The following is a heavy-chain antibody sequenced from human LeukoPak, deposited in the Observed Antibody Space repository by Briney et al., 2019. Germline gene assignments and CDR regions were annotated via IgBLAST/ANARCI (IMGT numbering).Heavy chain of an antibody. CDR1: GFTFSGDA. J-gene: IGHJ4*02. Sequence: GGSLRLSCAASGFTFSGDALHWVRQAPGQGLEWMGWIKPNSVVTNYAQTFQGRVTMTRETSLSTAYMDLSRLRSAETAVYYCARGVYYDEQAVDYWGQGTLPTVSS. D-gene: IGHD3-22*01. CDR3: ARGVYYDEQAVDY. V-gene: IGHV1-2*02. CDR2: IKPNSVVT.